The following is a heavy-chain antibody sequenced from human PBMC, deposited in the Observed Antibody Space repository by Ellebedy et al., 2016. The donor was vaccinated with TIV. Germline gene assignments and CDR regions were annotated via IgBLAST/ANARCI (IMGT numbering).Heavy chain of an antibody. V-gene: IGHV1-18*04. J-gene: IGHJ4*02. CDR3: ARDMVQGMVSIYLWFDY. D-gene: IGHD2-8*01. CDR1: GYTFTSYG. CDR2: INPNSGGT. Sequence: ASVKVSCKASGYTFTSYGIIWVRQAPGQGLEWMGWINPNSGGTKYAQKFQDRVTLTRDTSTNTAYMELRSLRYEDTAVYYCARDMVQGMVSIYLWFDYWGQGTQVVVSS.